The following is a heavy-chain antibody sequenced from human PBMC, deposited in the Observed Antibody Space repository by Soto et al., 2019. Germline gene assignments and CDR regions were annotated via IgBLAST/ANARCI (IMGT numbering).Heavy chain of an antibody. CDR2: ISGSGGST. CDR1: GFTFSSYA. V-gene: IGHV3-23*01. D-gene: IGHD2-15*01. CDR3: AKDPYCSGGSCYRYFQH. J-gene: IGHJ1*01. Sequence: GGSLRLSCAASGFTFSSYAMSWVRQAPGKGLEWVSAISGSGGSTYYADSVKGRFTISRDNSKNTLYLQTNSLRAEDTAVYYCAKDPYCSGGSCYRYFQHWGQGTLVTVSS.